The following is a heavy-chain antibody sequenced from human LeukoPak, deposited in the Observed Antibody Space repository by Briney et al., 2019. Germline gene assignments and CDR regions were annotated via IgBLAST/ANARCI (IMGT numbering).Heavy chain of an antibody. CDR2: IKQDGSEK. V-gene: IGHV3-7*01. D-gene: IGHD1-14*01. Sequence: PGGSLRLSCSASGFTFSSYWMSWVRQAPGKGLEWVANIKQDGSEKYYVDSVKGRFTISRDNAKNSLYLQMNSLRAEDTAVYYCARDSQRTPPEFDYWGQGTLVTVSS. CDR3: ARDSQRTPPEFDY. J-gene: IGHJ4*02. CDR1: GFTFSSYW.